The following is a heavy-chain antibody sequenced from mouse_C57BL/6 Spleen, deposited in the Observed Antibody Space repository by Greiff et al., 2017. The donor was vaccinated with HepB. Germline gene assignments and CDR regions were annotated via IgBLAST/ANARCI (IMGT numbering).Heavy chain of an antibody. CDR2: IDPSDSET. Sequence: VQLQQPGAELVRPGSSVKLSCKASGYTFTSYWMHWVKQRPIQGLEWIGNIDPSDSETHYNQKFKDKATLTVDKSSSTAYMQLSSLTSEDSAVYYCVGAPYGSSSPWFAYWGQGTLVTVAA. CDR3: VGAPYGSSSPWFAY. J-gene: IGHJ3*01. V-gene: IGHV1-52*01. D-gene: IGHD1-1*01. CDR1: GYTFTSYW.